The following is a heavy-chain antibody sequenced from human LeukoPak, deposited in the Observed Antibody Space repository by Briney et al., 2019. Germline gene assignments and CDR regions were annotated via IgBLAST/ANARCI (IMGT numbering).Heavy chain of an antibody. D-gene: IGHD3-16*01. CDR3: ARALGGHYYYYYMDV. CDR1: GYTFTSYY. J-gene: IGHJ6*03. Sequence: ASVKVSCKASGYTFTSYYMHWVRQAPGQGLEWMGWINPNSGGTNYAQKFQGRVTMTRDTSISTAYMELNRLRSDDTAVYYCARALGGHYYYYYMDVWGKGTTVTVSS. V-gene: IGHV1-2*02. CDR2: INPNSGGT.